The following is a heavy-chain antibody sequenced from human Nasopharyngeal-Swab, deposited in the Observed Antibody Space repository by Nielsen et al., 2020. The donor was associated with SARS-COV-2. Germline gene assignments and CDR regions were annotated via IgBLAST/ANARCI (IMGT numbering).Heavy chain of an antibody. CDR1: GFTFGNYW. V-gene: IGHV3-7*03. J-gene: IGHJ4*02. CDR2: IKKDGSEK. CDR3: ARLPRNNWRLDS. D-gene: IGHD1-20*01. Sequence: GESLKISCAASGFTFGNYWMSWVRQAPGRRLEWVANIKKDGSEKDYVDSVKGRFTISRDNAKNSLYLQMNSLRVEDTAVYFCARLPRNNWRLDSWGQGILVTVSS.